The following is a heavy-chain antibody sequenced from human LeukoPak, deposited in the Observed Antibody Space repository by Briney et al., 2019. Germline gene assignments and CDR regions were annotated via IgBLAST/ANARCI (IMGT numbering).Heavy chain of an antibody. J-gene: IGHJ5*02. CDR3: ARRPLLRFSNWFDP. V-gene: IGHV4-34*01. D-gene: IGHD3-3*01. CDR1: GGSFSGYY. Sequence: PSETLSLTCAVYGGSFSGYYWSWIRQPPGKGLEWIGEINHSGSTNYNPSLKSRVTISVDTSKNQFSLKLSSVTAADTAVYYCARRPLLRFSNWFDPWGQGPLVTVSS. CDR2: INHSGST.